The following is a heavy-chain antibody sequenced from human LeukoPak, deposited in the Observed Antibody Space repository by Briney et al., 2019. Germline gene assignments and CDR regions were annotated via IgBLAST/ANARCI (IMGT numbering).Heavy chain of an antibody. CDR3: ARSLRGSYSNDAFDI. D-gene: IGHD1-26*01. J-gene: IGHJ3*02. V-gene: IGHV3-23*01. CDR2: IRATGGVT. Sequence: GGSLRLSCAASGFTFSSYTMSWVRQAPGKGLEWVSTIRATGGVTYYAESLKGRFPISRDNSRDTLFLQLNRLRAEVTAEYCCARSLRGSYSNDAFDILGQGTMVSVSS. CDR1: GFTFSSYT.